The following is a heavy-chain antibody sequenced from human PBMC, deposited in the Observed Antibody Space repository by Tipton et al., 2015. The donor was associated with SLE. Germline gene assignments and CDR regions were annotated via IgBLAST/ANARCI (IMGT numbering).Heavy chain of an antibody. J-gene: IGHJ6*02. D-gene: IGHD6-13*01. V-gene: IGHV3-30-3*01. Sequence: LSLTCAASGFTFSSYSLHWVRQAPGKGLEWVAVISYAGSTKYNTDSVMGRSTFSRDNSKNTLFLQMNSLTTEDTAVYYCALEASSWYPGGMDVWGQGTTVTVSS. CDR2: ISYAGSTK. CDR3: ALEASSWYPGGMDV. CDR1: GFTFSSYS.